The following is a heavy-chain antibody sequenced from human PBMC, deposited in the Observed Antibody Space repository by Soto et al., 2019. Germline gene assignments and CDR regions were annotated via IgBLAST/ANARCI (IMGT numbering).Heavy chain of an antibody. CDR2: IYYSGST. J-gene: IGHJ4*02. Sequence: PSETLSLTCTVSGGCISSYYWSWIRQPPGKGLEWIGYIYYSGSTNYNPSLKSRVTISVDTSKNQFSLKLSSVTAADTAVYYCARLDGSGWDLRYYFDYWAQGTLVTVSS. D-gene: IGHD6-19*01. V-gene: IGHV4-59*08. CDR3: ARLDGSGWDLRYYFDY. CDR1: GGCISSYY.